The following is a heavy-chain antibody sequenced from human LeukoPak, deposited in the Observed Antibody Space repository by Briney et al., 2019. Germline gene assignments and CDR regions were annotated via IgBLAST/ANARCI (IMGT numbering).Heavy chain of an antibody. V-gene: IGHV3-53*01. CDR1: GFTVSINS. J-gene: IGHJ4*02. D-gene: IGHD4/OR15-4a*01. Sequence: AGGSLRLSCTVSGFTVSINSMSWVRQAPGRGLEWVSFIYSDNTHYSDSVKGRFTISRDNSKNTMYHQMNSLRAEDTAVYYCARRAGAYSHPYDYWGQGTLVTVSS. CDR3: ARRAGAYSHPYDY. CDR2: IYSDNT.